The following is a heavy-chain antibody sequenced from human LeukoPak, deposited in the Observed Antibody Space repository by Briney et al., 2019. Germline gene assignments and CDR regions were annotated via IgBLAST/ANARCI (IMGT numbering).Heavy chain of an antibody. Sequence: KASETLSLTCTVSGGSISSSSYYWGWIRQPPGTGLEWIGSIYYSGSTYYNPSLKSRVTISVDASKNQFSLKLSSVTAADTAVYYCARPLRGVTGKIDYWGQGTLVTVSS. V-gene: IGHV4-39*01. D-gene: IGHD2-21*02. J-gene: IGHJ4*02. CDR3: ARPLRGVTGKIDY. CDR1: GGSISSSSYY. CDR2: IYYSGST.